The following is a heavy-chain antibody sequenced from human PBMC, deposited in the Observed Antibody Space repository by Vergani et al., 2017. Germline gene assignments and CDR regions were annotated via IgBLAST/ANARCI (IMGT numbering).Heavy chain of an antibody. CDR3: AQNGYCSSTSCYGLFDY. V-gene: IGHV3-30*02. Sequence: QVQLVETGGGVVQPGGSLRLYCATSGFSFNTYGAHWVRQAPGKGLEWVAFIGYDGRIKYNVDSVKGRFTISRDTSKKTLSLQMRSLRADDTAVYYCAQNGYCSSTSCYGLFDYWGQGTLVTVSS. CDR2: IGYDGRIK. CDR1: GFSFNTYG. D-gene: IGHD2-2*01. J-gene: IGHJ4*02.